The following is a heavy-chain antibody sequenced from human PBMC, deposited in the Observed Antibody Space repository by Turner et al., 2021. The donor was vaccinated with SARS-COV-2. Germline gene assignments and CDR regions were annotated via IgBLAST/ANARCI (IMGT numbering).Heavy chain of an antibody. CDR1: GFTFSSYG. CDR2: ISSDGSNK. J-gene: IGHJ3*02. Sequence: QVQLVESGGGVVQPGRSLRLYCAASGFTFSSYGMHWVRQAPGKGREWVAGISSDGSNKYYADSVKGLLTISRDNSKNTLYLQMNSLRAEDTAVYYCAKPLYDILTGYYGEDVFDIWGQGTMVTVSS. V-gene: IGHV3-30*18. CDR3: AKPLYDILTGYYGEDVFDI. D-gene: IGHD3-9*01.